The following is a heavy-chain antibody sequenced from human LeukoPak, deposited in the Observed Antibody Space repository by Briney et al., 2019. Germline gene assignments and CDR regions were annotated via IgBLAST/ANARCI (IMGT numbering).Heavy chain of an antibody. CDR3: ARDLYSSSWPEAP. J-gene: IGHJ4*02. CDR2: INPNSGGT. CDR1: GYTFTGYY. V-gene: IGHV1-2*02. Sequence: ASVKVSCKASGYTFTGYYMHWVRQAPGQGLEWMGWINPNSGGTNYAQKFQGRVTMTRDTSISTAYMELSRLRSDDTAVYYCARDLYSSSWPEAPWGQGTLVTVSS. D-gene: IGHD6-13*01.